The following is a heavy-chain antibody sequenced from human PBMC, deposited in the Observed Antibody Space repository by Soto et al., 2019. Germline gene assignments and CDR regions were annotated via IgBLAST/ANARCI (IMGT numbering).Heavy chain of an antibody. CDR2: VNPSGGSA. CDR1: GYIFTASS. Sequence: ASVKVSCKTSGYIFTASSMHWVRQAPGQGLEWMGVVNPSGGSAHYAQSFEGRFTLTRDTSTSTFYMELSSLRSEDTAVYYCAREENCRGGTCYSEYFHHWGQGTLVTVSS. D-gene: IGHD2-15*01. CDR3: AREENCRGGTCYSEYFHH. J-gene: IGHJ1*01. V-gene: IGHV1-46*01.